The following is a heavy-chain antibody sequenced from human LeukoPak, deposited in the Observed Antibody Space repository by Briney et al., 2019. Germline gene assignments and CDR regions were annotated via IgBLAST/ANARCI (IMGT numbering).Heavy chain of an antibody. D-gene: IGHD1-26*01. Sequence: SETLSLSCAVYGETFSGFYWTWIRQPPGKGLEWIGEVDQSGSTNYNPSLKSRVTMSVDTSKNQFSLKLSSVTAADTAVYYCARRPRNSGTYDGPSGLDYWGQGTLVTVSS. CDR2: VDQSGST. J-gene: IGHJ4*02. CDR3: ARRPRNSGTYDGPSGLDY. V-gene: IGHV4-34*01. CDR1: GETFSGFY.